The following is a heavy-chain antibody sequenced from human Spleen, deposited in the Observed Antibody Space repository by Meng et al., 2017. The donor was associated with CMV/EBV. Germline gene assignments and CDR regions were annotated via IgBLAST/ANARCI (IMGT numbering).Heavy chain of an antibody. V-gene: IGHV3-21*01. CDR2: ISSSRSYI. J-gene: IGHJ3*02. CDR1: KFTFSTYT. D-gene: IGHD2-2*01. Sequence: GESLKISCAASKFTFSTYTMPWVRQAPGKGLEWVSSISSSRSYIYYIDAVKGRFTISRDNGRNSLYLQMNSLRAEDTAVYYCARERLYQPLWGDAFDMWGLGTMVTVS. CDR3: ARERLYQPLWGDAFDM.